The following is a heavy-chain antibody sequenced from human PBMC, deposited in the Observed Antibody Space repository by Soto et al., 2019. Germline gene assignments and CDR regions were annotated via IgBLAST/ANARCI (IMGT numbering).Heavy chain of an antibody. Sequence: EVQLVESGGGLVEPGGSLRLSCAASGFSFTNAWMTWVRQAPGKGLEWVGRIKTTTDGGTTDYAAPVKGRFTISRDESTNTQYLQVKILKSADTAGYYCTTSGPQRSSSRWFDPWGQETLVTFSS. D-gene: IGHD6-6*01. CDR3: TTSGPQRSSSRWFDP. CDR1: GFSFTNAW. J-gene: IGHJ5*02. CDR2: IKTTTDGGTT. V-gene: IGHV3-15*01.